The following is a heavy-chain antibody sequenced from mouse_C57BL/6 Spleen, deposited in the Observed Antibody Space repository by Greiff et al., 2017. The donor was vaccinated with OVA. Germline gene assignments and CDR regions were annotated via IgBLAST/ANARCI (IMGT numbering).Heavy chain of an antibody. CDR3: ARSIYGSSWGYFDV. Sequence: VQLQESGAELVRPGTSVKMSCKASGYTFTNYWIGWAKQRPGHGLEWLGDIYPGGGYTNYNEKFKGKATLTADKSSSSAYMLFSSLTSEDSAIYYCARSIYGSSWGYFDVWGTGTTVTVSS. J-gene: IGHJ1*03. CDR2: IYPGGGYT. CDR1: GYTFTNYW. D-gene: IGHD1-1*01. V-gene: IGHV1-63*01.